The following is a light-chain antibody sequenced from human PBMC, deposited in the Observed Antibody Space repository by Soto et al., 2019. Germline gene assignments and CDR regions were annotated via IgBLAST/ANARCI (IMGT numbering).Light chain of an antibody. CDR1: QGIGSY. V-gene: IGKV1-16*02. CDR2: AAS. Sequence: DIQMTQSPSSLSASVGDRVTISCRASQGIGSYLAWFQQKPGKAPKSLIFAASSLHSGVPSKFSGSGCGTDFTRTITGLQPEDVATYYCQQYDSYPLTFGGGTKVEIK. CDR3: QQYDSYPLT. J-gene: IGKJ4*01.